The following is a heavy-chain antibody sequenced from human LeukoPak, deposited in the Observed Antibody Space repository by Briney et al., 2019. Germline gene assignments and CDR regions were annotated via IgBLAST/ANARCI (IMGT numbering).Heavy chain of an antibody. CDR1: GYTFTSYD. Sequence: RGASVKVSCKASGYTFTSYDINWVRQATGQGLEWMGWMNRNSGNTGYAQKFQGRVTMTRNTSISTAYMELSSLRSEDTAVYYCARSRGGYSSSWYLDYYYYGMDVWGQGTTVTVSS. CDR3: ARSRGGYSSSWYLDYYYYGMDV. V-gene: IGHV1-8*01. D-gene: IGHD6-13*01. J-gene: IGHJ6*02. CDR2: MNRNSGNT.